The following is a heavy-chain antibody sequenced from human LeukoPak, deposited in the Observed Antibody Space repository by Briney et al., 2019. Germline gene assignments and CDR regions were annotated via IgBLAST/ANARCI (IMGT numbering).Heavy chain of an antibody. J-gene: IGHJ5*02. Sequence: KPSETLSLTCTVSGGSISSGDYYWSWIRQPPGKGLEWIGYIYYSGSTYYNPSLKSRVTISVYTSKNQFSLKLSSVTAADTAVYYCARERLEPYDSSGYYYYNWFDPWGQGTLVTVSS. V-gene: IGHV4-30-4*01. CDR1: GGSISSGDYY. CDR3: ARERLEPYDSSGYYYYNWFDP. CDR2: IYYSGST. D-gene: IGHD3-22*01.